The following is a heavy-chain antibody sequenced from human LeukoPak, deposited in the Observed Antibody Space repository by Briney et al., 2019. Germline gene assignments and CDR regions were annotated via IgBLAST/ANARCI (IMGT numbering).Heavy chain of an antibody. CDR3: AKDGAARPDYYYYGMDV. D-gene: IGHD6-6*01. V-gene: IGHV3-9*01. CDR1: GFTFDDYA. Sequence: GRSLRLSCAASGFTFDDYAMHWVRQAPGKGLEWVSGISWNSGSIGYADSVKGRFTISRDNAKNSLYLQMNSLRAEDTALYYCAKDGAARPDYYYYGMDVWGQGTTVTVSS. CDR2: ISWNSGSI. J-gene: IGHJ6*02.